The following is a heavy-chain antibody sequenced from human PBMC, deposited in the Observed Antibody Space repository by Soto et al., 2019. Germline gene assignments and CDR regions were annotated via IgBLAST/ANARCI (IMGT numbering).Heavy chain of an antibody. J-gene: IGHJ4*02. D-gene: IGHD3-10*01. CDR3: ARGPYYYGSGSYSDY. Sequence: SETLSLTCAVYGGSFSGYYWSWIRQPPGKGLEWLGEINHSGSTNYNPSLKSRVTISVDTSKNQFSLKLSSVTAADTAVYYCARGPYYYGSGSYSDYWGQGTLVTVSS. V-gene: IGHV4-34*01. CDR1: GGSFSGYY. CDR2: INHSGST.